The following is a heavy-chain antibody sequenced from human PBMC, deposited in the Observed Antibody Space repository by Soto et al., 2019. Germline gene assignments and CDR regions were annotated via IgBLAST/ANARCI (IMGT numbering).Heavy chain of an antibody. D-gene: IGHD2-21*02. J-gene: IGHJ4*02. V-gene: IGHV3-30*18. CDR1: GFTFSSYG. CDR3: AKDLEAIVVVTANDY. CDR2: ISYDGSNK. Sequence: TGGSLRLSCAASGFTFSSYGMHWVRQAPGKGLEWVAVISYDGSNKYYADSVKGRFTISRDNSKNTLYLQMNSLRAEDTAVYYCAKDLEAIVVVTANDYWGQGTLVTVSS.